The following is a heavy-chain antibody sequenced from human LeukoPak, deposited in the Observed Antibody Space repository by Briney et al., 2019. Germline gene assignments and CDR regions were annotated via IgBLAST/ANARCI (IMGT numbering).Heavy chain of an antibody. J-gene: IGHJ5*02. Sequence: ASVKVSCKTSGGTFLSHTFSWVRPAPGQGLEWMGKITPVINTANYAQTFQGRVSIYADKSTTTVYMDLSGLRPDDTAVYYCARVNLRGSNYNWFDPWGQGTLVTVAS. CDR1: GGTFLSHT. D-gene: IGHD1-26*01. CDR2: ITPVINTA. V-gene: IGHV1-69*08. CDR3: ARVNLRGSNYNWFDP.